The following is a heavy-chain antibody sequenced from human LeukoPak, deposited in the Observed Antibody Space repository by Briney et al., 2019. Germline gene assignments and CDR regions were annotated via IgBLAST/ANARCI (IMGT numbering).Heavy chain of an antibody. CDR2: ISGSGGST. Sequence: GGSLRLSCAASGFTFSSYAMSWVRQAPGKGLEWVLAISGSGGSTYYADSVKGRFTISRDNSKNTLYLQMNSLRAEDTAVYYCAKGTAFGGVIVPPFDYWGQGTLVTVSS. J-gene: IGHJ4*02. V-gene: IGHV3-23*01. CDR1: GFTFSSYA. D-gene: IGHD3-16*02. CDR3: AKGTAFGGVIVPPFDY.